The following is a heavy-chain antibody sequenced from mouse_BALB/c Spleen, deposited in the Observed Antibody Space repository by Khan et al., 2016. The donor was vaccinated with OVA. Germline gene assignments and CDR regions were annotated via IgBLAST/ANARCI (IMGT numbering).Heavy chain of an antibody. CDR1: GYSITSGYY. J-gene: IGHJ4*01. CDR2: TDYDGNT. Sequence: EVQLQESGPGLVKPSQSLSLTCSVTGYSITSGYYWNWIRQFPGNKLDWMGNTDYDGNTNYNPYFKNRISITRDTSKNQFFLQLNYVTTEATAAYDYARIGNFYNNTSDYTLDYWGQGTSVTVSS. CDR3: ARIGNFYNNTSDYTLDY. V-gene: IGHV3-6*02. D-gene: IGHD2-13*01.